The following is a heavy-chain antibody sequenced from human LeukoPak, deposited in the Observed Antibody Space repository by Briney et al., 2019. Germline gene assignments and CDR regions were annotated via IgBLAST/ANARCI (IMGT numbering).Heavy chain of an antibody. CDR3: ARVGISTMIVAPHYYYYYGMDV. J-gene: IGHJ6*02. CDR1: GGSFSGYY. D-gene: IGHD3-22*01. CDR2: INHSGST. Sequence: PSETLSLTCAVYGGSFSGYYWSWIRQPPGKGLEWIGEINHSGSTNYNPSLKSRVTISVDTSKNQFSLKLSSVTAADTAVYYCARVGISTMIVAPHYYYYYGMDVWGQGTTVTVSS. V-gene: IGHV4-34*01.